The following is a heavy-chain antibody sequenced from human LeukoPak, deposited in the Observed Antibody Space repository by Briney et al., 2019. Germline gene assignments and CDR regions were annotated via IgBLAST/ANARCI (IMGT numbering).Heavy chain of an antibody. CDR1: GFTFSNAW. J-gene: IGHJ4*02. V-gene: IGHV3-15*01. D-gene: IGHD1-20*01. CDR2: IKTKTDGCTT. CDR3: TACLTGTASSHFDY. Sequence: TGGSLRLSCAASGFTFSNAWMSWVRQATGKGVEWVGRIKTKTDGCTTNYAAPVEGRFAISRDDSKNTLYLQMNSLKTEDTAVYYCTACLTGTASSHFDYWGQGTLVTVSS.